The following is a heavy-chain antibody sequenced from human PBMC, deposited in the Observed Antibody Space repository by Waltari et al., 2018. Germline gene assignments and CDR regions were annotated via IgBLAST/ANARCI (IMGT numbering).Heavy chain of an antibody. CDR1: GGSISSHY. CDR3: ARESELLRAFDY. V-gene: IGHV4-59*11. CDR2: LYYSGST. D-gene: IGHD1-26*01. J-gene: IGHJ4*02. Sequence: QVQLQESGPGLVKPSETLSLTCTVSGGSISSHYWSWIRQPPGKGLEWIGYLYYSGSTNYNPARQSRVTISVDTSKNQFALKLSSVAAADTAVYYCARESELLRAFDYWGQGTLVTVSS.